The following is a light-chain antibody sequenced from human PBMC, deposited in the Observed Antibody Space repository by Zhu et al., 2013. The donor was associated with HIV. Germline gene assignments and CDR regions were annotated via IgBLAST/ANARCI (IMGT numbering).Light chain of an antibody. CDR1: SSNIGAGYD. V-gene: IGLV1-40*01. J-gene: IGLJ3*02. CDR3: QSYDSRQSFSWV. CDR2: GNN. Sequence: QSVLTQPPSVSGAPGQRVIISCTGSSSNIGAGYDVHWYQQFPGTAPKLVIYGNNNRPSGVPDRFSGSKSSTSASLAITGLQAEDEADYYCQSYDSRQSFSWVFGGGTKLTVL.